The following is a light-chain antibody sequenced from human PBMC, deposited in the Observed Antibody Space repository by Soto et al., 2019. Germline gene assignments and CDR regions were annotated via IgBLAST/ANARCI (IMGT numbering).Light chain of an antibody. CDR2: DVT. Sequence: QSALTQPASVSGSPGQSITISCTGTSSDIGTYNSVSWYQQHAGKVPKLMIYDVTNRPSGVSDRFSGSKSGNTASLTISGLQAEDEADYYCTSYTTSSTLVFGGGTKVTV. J-gene: IGLJ2*01. V-gene: IGLV2-14*01. CDR1: SSDIGTYNS. CDR3: TSYTTSSTLV.